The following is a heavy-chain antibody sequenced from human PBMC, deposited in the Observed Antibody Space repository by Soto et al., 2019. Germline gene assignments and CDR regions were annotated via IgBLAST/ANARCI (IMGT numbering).Heavy chain of an antibody. V-gene: IGHV1-69*06. D-gene: IGHD2-2*02. J-gene: IGHJ5*02. Sequence: QVQLVQSGAEVKKPGSSVKVSCKASGGTFSSNAISWVRQAPGQGLEWMGGIIPIFGTANYAQKFQGRVTITADKSTSTAYMELSSLRSEDTAVYYCARVRDIVVVPAAIPYNWFDPWGQGTLVTVSS. CDR1: GGTFSSNA. CDR3: ARVRDIVVVPAAIPYNWFDP. CDR2: IIPIFGTA.